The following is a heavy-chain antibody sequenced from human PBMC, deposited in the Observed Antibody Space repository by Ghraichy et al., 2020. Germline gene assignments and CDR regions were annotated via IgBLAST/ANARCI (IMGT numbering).Heavy chain of an antibody. D-gene: IGHD3-3*01. Sequence: GGSLRLSCAASGFTFSSYSMNWVRQAPGKGLEWVSSISSSSSYIYYADSVKGRFTISRDNAKNSLYLQMNSLRAEDTAVYYCASFPSKNYDFWSGYTTWGQGTLVTVSS. CDR3: ASFPSKNYDFWSGYTT. V-gene: IGHV3-21*01. CDR1: GFTFSSYS. J-gene: IGHJ5*02. CDR2: ISSSSSYI.